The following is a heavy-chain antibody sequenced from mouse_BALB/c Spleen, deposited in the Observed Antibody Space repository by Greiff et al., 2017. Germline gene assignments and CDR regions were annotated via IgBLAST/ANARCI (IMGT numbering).Heavy chain of an antibody. J-gene: IGHJ4*01. CDR2: IRNKANGYTT. CDR3: ARDHNLYGILYAMDY. CDR1: GFTFTDYY. V-gene: IGHV7-3*02. D-gene: IGHD1-1*01. Sequence: EVNVVESGGGLVQPGGSLRLSCATSGFTFTDYYMSWVRQPPGKALEWLGFIRNKANGYTTEYSASVKGRFTISRDNSQSILYLQMNTLRAEDSATYYCARDHNLYGILYAMDYWGQGTSVTVSS.